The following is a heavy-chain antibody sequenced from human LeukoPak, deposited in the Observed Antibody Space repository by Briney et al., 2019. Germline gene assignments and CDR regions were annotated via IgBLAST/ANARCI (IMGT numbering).Heavy chain of an antibody. CDR3: ARVSSGSYFGYYYYYMDV. CDR2: INGDGSST. Sequence: GGSLRLSRAASGFTFSNYWMHWVRQAPGKGLVWVSRINGDGSSTSYADSVKGRFTISGDNAKKTLYLQMNSLRAEDTAVYYCARVSSGSYFGYYYYYMDVWGKGTTVTVSS. V-gene: IGHV3-74*01. D-gene: IGHD1-26*01. CDR1: GFTFSNYW. J-gene: IGHJ6*03.